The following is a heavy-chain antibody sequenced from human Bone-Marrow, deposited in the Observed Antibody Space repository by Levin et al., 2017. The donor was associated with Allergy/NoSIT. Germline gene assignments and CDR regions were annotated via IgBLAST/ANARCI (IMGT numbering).Heavy chain of an antibody. D-gene: IGHD3-10*01. CDR3: AKYYYGSGSYSFDY. V-gene: IGHV3-23*01. J-gene: IGHJ4*02. CDR1: GFTFGNYA. CDR2: INGGGDST. Sequence: LPGGSLRLSCAASGFTFGNYAMSWVRQAPGKGLEWVSSINGGGDSTFYADSVKGRFTISRDNSKNTLFLQMNNLRAEDTALYYCAKYYYGSGSYSFDYWGQGTLVTVSS.